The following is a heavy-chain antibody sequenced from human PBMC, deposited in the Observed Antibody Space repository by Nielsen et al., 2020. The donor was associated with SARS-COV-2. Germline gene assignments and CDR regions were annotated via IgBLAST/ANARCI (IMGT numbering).Heavy chain of an antibody. CDR1: GFTFGDYA. V-gene: IGHV3-49*03. D-gene: IGHD2-15*01. CDR3: TRVLVGYCSGGSCYSGY. CDR2: IRSKAYGGTT. Sequence: GGSLRLSCTASGFTFGDYAMSWFRQAPGKGLEWVGFIRSKAYGGTTEYAASVNGRFTISRDDSNSIAYMQMNSLKTEDTAVYYCTRVLVGYCSGGSCYSGYWGQGTLVTVSS. J-gene: IGHJ4*02.